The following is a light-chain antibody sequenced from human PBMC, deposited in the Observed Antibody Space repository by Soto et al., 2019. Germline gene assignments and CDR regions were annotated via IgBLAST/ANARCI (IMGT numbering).Light chain of an antibody. Sequence: EIVLTQSPGTLSLSPGERATLSCRASQSVSSKLAWYRQTPGQAPRLLFYGASTRATDTPARFSGSGAGTDFTLTISRVEPADFALYYCQQYGSSFATFGQGTQVE. J-gene: IGKJ1*01. CDR2: GAS. CDR3: QQYGSSFAT. V-gene: IGKV3-20*01. CDR1: QSVSSK.